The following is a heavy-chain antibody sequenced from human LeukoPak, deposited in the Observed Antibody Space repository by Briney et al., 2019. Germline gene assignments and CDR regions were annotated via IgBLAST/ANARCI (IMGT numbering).Heavy chain of an antibody. V-gene: IGHV3-30-3*01. Sequence: AGGSLRLSCASSGFTFSSYAMHWVRQAPGQGLEWVAVISYDGSNKYYADSVKGRFTISRDNSKNTLYLQMNSLRAEDTAVYYCARAVRPEWYFDYWGQGTLVTVSS. CDR1: GFTFSSYA. D-gene: IGHD3-10*01. CDR3: ARAVRPEWYFDY. CDR2: ISYDGSNK. J-gene: IGHJ4*02.